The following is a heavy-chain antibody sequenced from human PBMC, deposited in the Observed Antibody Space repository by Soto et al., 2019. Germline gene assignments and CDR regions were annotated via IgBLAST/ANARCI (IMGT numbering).Heavy chain of an antibody. J-gene: IGHJ5*02. CDR3: AREPISTPRGVTQVDP. CDR2: IYNSGTT. D-gene: IGHD3-10*01. Sequence: SETLSLTCNVSGAPISSGGFYWIWILEHRGKGPEWIGYIYNSGTTFYNPSLGSRVTMSLDAAKNHFSLELRSVTVADTAVYYCAREPISTPRGVTQVDPWGQGTQVTVSS. CDR1: GAPISSGGFY. V-gene: IGHV4-31*03.